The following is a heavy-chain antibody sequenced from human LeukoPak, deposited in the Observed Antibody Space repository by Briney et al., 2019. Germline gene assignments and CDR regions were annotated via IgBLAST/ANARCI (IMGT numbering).Heavy chain of an antibody. V-gene: IGHV1-2*04. CDR2: INPNSGGT. CDR1: GYTFTGYY. D-gene: IGHD2-15*01. J-gene: IGHJ3*02. Sequence: ASVTVSCKASGYTFTGYYMHWVRQAPGQGLEWMGWINPNSGGTNYAQKFQGWATMTRDTSISTAYMELSRLRSDDTAVYYCATGYYSGRKPNAFDIWGQGTMVTVSS. CDR3: ATGYYSGRKPNAFDI.